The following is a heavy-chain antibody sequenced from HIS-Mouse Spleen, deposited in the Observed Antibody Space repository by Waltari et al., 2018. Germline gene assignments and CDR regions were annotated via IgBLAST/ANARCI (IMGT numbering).Heavy chain of an antibody. CDR3: VVSGS. J-gene: IGHJ3*01. V-gene: IGHV3-30*03. CDR2: ISYDGSNK. Sequence: VQLVESGGGLVQPGRSLRLSCAASGFTFSSYGMHWVRQAPGKGLEWVAVISYDGSNKYYADSVKGRFTISRDNSKNTLYLQMNSLRAEDTAVYYCVVSGSWGQGTMVTVSS. CDR1: GFTFSSYG. D-gene: IGHD1-26*01.